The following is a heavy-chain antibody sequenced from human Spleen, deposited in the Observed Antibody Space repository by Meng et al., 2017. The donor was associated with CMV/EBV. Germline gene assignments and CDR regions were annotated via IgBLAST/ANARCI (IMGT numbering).Heavy chain of an antibody. CDR2: IYSRGST. J-gene: IGHJ4*02. CDR1: WFTVSSTH. Sequence: GSLSLSRGAPWFTVSSTHMSWVRQAAWKGLDMVSVIYSRGSTNYADSVKGRFTISRDNSKYTVYLQMNTLRAEDTAVYYCAKGLAYWGQGTLVTVSS. D-gene: IGHD2-21*01. V-gene: IGHV3-53*01. CDR3: AKGLAY.